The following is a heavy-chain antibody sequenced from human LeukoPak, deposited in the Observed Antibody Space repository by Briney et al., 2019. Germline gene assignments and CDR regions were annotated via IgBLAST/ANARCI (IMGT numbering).Heavy chain of an antibody. CDR3: ARGDEWYFDY. CDR2: IYTSGST. J-gene: IGHJ4*02. D-gene: IGHD3-3*01. V-gene: IGHV4-4*07. CDR1: GGSISSYY. Sequence: SETLSLTCTVSGGSISSYYWSWIRQPAGKGLEWIGRIYTSGSTNYNPSLKSRVTITVDKSKNQFSLKLSSVTAADTAVYYCARGDEWYFDYWGQGTLVTVSS.